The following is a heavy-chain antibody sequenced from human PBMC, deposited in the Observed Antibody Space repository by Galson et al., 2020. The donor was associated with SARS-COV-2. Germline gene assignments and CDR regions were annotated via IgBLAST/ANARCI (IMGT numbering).Heavy chain of an antibody. CDR3: ARGNPVLLWFGESFDY. Sequence: GGSLRLSCAASGFTFSSYAMHWVRQAPGKGLEWVAVISYDGSNKYYADSVKGRFTISRDNSKNTLYLQMNSLRAEDTAVYYCARGNPVLLWFGESFDYWGQGTLVTVSS. CDR2: ISYDGSNK. V-gene: IGHV3-30*04. D-gene: IGHD3-10*01. CDR1: GFTFSSYA. J-gene: IGHJ4*02.